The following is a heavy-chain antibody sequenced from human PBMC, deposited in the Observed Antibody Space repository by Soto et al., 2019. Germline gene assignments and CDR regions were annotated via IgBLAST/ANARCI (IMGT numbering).Heavy chain of an antibody. J-gene: IGHJ5*02. CDR3: ARGQRFSDWFDP. CDR1: GGSMTSYY. V-gene: IGHV4-4*07. CDR2: VYSSGGT. Sequence: SETLSLTCTVSGGSMTSYYWTWIRQPAGKGLEWIGRVYSSGGTNYNPSLKSRVTISLDTSKNQFSLRLLSVTDADTAVYFCARGQRFSDWFDPWGQGTLVTVSS. D-gene: IGHD3-3*01.